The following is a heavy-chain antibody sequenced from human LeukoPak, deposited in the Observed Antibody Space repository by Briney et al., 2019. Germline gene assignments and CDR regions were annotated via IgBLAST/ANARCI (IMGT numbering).Heavy chain of an antibody. CDR1: GFTFSSYS. V-gene: IGHV3-21*01. J-gene: IGHJ4*02. CDR3: ARDPDYYGSGSYYNVFDY. Sequence: GGSLRLSRAASGFTFSSYSMNWVRQAPGKGLEWVSSISSSSSYIYYADSVKGRFTISRDNAKNSLYLQMNSLRAEDTAVYYCARDPDYYGSGSYYNVFDYWGQGTLVTVSS. CDR2: ISSSSSYI. D-gene: IGHD3-10*01.